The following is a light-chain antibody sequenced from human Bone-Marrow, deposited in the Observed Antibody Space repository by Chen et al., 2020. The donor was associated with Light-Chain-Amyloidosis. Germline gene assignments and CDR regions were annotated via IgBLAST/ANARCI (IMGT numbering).Light chain of an antibody. CDR1: DLPTKY. Sequence: SYELTQPPSVSVSPGQTARITCSGDDLPTKYAYWYQQKPGQAPVLVIHRDTERPSGISERLSGYSSGTTATLTISGVQSEDEDDYHCQSADISGTYYVTFGGGTKLTVL. CDR2: RDT. V-gene: IGLV3-25*03. J-gene: IGLJ2*01. CDR3: QSADISGTYYVT.